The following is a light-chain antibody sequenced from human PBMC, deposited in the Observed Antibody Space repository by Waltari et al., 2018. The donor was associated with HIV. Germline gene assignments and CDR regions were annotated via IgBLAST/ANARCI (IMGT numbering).Light chain of an antibody. CDR1: QSVDNY. J-gene: IGKJ4*01. V-gene: IGKV3-11*01. CDR3: QQRSGWLLT. CDR2: DAS. Sequence: EIVLTQSPATLSLSPGERATLSCRASQSVDNYLAWFQQKPGQAPMLLIYDASNRATGIPARFSGSGSGTDFTLTISSLEPEDFAVYYCQQRSGWLLTFGGGTKVEIK.